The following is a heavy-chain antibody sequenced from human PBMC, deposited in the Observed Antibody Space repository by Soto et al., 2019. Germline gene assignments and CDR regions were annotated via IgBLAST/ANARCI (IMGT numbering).Heavy chain of an antibody. CDR3: ARNNFFTFFGGVRPSPYYSPVMAV. V-gene: IGHV3-30-3*01. Sequence: GGSLRLSCAASGFTFSSYAMHWVRQAPGKGLEWVAVISYDGSNKYYADSVKGRFTISRDNSKNTLYLQMNSLRAEDTAVYYCARNNFFTFFGGVRPSPYYSPVMAVWGKGTPVPVPS. CDR2: ISYDGSNK. CDR1: GFTFSSYA. D-gene: IGHD3-16*01. J-gene: IGHJ6*04.